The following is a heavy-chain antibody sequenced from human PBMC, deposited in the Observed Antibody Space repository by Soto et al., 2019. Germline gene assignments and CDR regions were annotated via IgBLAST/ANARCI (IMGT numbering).Heavy chain of an antibody. D-gene: IGHD2-2*01. CDR3: AREGYCSSASCYSYYYYGMDV. CDR2: IWYDGSNK. V-gene: IGHV3-33*01. CDR1: GFALSSYG. Sequence: PGGSLRLSCAASGFALSSYGMHWVRQAPGKGLEWVAVIWYDGSNKYYADSVKGRFTISRDNSKNTLYLQMNSLRAEDTAVYYCAREGYCSSASCYSYYYYGMDVWGQGTTVTVS. J-gene: IGHJ6*02.